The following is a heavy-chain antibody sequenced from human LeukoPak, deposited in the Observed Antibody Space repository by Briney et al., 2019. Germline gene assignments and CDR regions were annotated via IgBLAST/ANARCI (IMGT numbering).Heavy chain of an antibody. CDR1: GGSISSGSYY. V-gene: IGHV4-61*02. CDR3: ARNAYYSADY. J-gene: IGHJ4*02. CDR2: IYTSGST. D-gene: IGHD2/OR15-2a*01. Sequence: SETLSLTCTVSGGSISSGSYYWSWIRQPAGKGLEWIGRIYTSGSTNYNPSLKSRVTISVDTSKNQFSLKLSSVTAADTAVYYCARNAYYSADYWGQGTLVTVSS.